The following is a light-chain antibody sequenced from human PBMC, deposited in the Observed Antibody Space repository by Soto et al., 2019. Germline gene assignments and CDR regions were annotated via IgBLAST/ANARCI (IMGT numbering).Light chain of an antibody. CDR2: SNN. J-gene: IGLJ3*02. V-gene: IGLV1-44*01. CDR1: SSNIGSNT. Sequence: QSVLTQPPSASGTPGQRVTISCSGSSSNIGSNTVSWYQQLPGTAPKLLIYSNNQRPSGVPDRFNGSKSGTSASLAISGLQSEDEAAFFCASWDDSLNGWVFGGGTQLTVL. CDR3: ASWDDSLNGWV.